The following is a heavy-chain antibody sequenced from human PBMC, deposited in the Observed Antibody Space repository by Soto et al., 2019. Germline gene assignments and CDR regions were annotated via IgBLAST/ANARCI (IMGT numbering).Heavy chain of an antibody. J-gene: IGHJ4*02. CDR3: ARSGYNSNDGPRGYFDY. Sequence: EVQLVESGGGLVQPGGSLRLSCAASGFTFSSYEMNWVRQAPGKWLEWVSYISSSGRTIYYADSVKGRFTMSRDNAKNSLYLQMNSLRAEDTAVYYCARSGYNSNDGPRGYFDYWSQGTLVTVSS. CDR1: GFTFSSYE. D-gene: IGHD1-20*01. CDR2: ISSSGRTI. V-gene: IGHV3-48*03.